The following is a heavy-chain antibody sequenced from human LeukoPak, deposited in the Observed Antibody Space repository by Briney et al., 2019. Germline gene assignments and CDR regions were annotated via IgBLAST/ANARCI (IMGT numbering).Heavy chain of an antibody. J-gene: IGHJ4*02. CDR1: GGSFSGYY. D-gene: IGHD2-2*01. V-gene: IGHV4-34*01. CDR2: INHSGST. Sequence: PSETLSLTCAVYGGSFSGYYWSWIRQPPGKGLEWIGEINHSGSTNYNPSLKSRVTISVDTSKNQFSLKLSSVTAADTAVYYCARKGSAVRCSSTSCAREWYYFDYWGQGTLVTVSS. CDR3: ARKGSAVRCSSTSCAREWYYFDY.